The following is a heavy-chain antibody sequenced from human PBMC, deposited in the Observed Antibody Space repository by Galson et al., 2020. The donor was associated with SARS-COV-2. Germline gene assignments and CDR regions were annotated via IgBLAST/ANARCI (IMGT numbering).Heavy chain of an antibody. V-gene: IGHV4-39*07. J-gene: IGHJ6*02. CDR2: IYYSGST. D-gene: IGHD3-3*01. CDR3: AREPALYDFWSGYYTPNYYYGMDV. Sequence: SETLSLTFTVSGGSISSSSYYWGWIRQPPGKGLEWIGSIYYSGSTYYNPSLKSRVTISVDTSKNQFSLKLSSVTAADTAVYYCAREPALYDFWSGYYTPNYYYGMDVWGQGTTVTVSS. CDR1: GGSISSSSYY.